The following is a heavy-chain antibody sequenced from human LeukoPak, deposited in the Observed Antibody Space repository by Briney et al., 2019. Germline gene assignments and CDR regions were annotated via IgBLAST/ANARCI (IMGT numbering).Heavy chain of an antibody. V-gene: IGHV3-9*01. J-gene: IGHJ4*02. CDR1: GFTFENYA. D-gene: IGHD5-18*01. CDR2: ISWNGGSI. CDR3: AKDRASPYVGNSYGYYSDY. Sequence: GGSLRLSCVASGFTFENYAMHWVRQAPGKGLEWVSGISWNGGSIGYADFAKGRFTISRDNARNSLFLQMNTLRSEDTALYYCAKDRASPYVGNSYGYYSDYWGQGTQDTVSS.